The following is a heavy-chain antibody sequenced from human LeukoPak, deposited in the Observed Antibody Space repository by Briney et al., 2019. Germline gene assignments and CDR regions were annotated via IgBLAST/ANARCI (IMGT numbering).Heavy chain of an antibody. CDR1: GFTFSSFA. CDR3: VRVGYCSGNTCYATYDS. D-gene: IGHD2-2*01. V-gene: IGHV3-74*01. J-gene: IGHJ4*02. Sequence: GGSLRLSCVASGFTFSSFAMHWVRQDPGKGLVWVSRINGDGSSTDYADSVKGRFTISRDNAKSTVSLQMNSLRVEDTAVYYCVRVGYCSGNTCYATYDSWGQGTLVTVSS. CDR2: INGDGSST.